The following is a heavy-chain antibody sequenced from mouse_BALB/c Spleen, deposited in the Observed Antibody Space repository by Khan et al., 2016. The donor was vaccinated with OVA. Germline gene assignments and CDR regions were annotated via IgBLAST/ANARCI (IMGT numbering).Heavy chain of an antibody. CDR3: ARPPYFSYTLDH. Sequence: QIQLVQSGPELKKPGETVKISCKASGYTFTNYGMNWVKQSPGKALKWMGWINTYTGEPTYADDFKGRFAFSLETSANTAFLQINNLTTEDTATYFCARPPYFSYTLDHWGQGTSVTVSS. CDR2: INTYTGEP. CDR1: GYTFTNYG. D-gene: IGHD2-10*01. V-gene: IGHV9-3-1*01. J-gene: IGHJ4*01.